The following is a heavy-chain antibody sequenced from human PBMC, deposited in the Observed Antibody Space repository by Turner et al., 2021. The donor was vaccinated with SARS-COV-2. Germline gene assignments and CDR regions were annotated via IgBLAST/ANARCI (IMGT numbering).Heavy chain of an antibody. CDR3: AREGHTAMGVFFDY. J-gene: IGHJ4*02. Sequence: EVQLVESGGGLVQPGGSLRLSCAASGFTFSIYWMHWVRQAPGKGLVGVSRINSDGSSTSYADSVKGRFTISRDNAKNTLYLQMNSLRAEDTAVYYCAREGHTAMGVFFDYWGQGTLVTVSS. V-gene: IGHV3-74*01. D-gene: IGHD5-18*01. CDR2: INSDGSST. CDR1: GFTFSIYW.